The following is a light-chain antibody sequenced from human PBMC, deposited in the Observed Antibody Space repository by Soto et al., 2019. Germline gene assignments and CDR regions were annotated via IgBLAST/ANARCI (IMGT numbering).Light chain of an antibody. V-gene: IGKV3-20*01. CDR2: GAS. CDR3: QQYGSSPRT. CDR1: QSVSNNY. J-gene: IGKJ1*01. Sequence: EIVLTQSPGTLSLYPGERATPSCRASQSVSNNYLAWYQQKPGQAPRLLIYGASTRATGIPARFSGSGSGTEFTLTISSLQSEDFAVYYCQQYGSSPRTFGQGTKVDIK.